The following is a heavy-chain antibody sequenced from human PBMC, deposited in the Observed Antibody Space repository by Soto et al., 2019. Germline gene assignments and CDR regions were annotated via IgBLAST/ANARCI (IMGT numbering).Heavy chain of an antibody. Sequence: PSETLSLTCAVSGGSISSSNWWSWVRQPPGKGLEWIGEIYHSGSTNYNPSLRSRVTISVDKSKNQFSLKLSSVTAADTAVYYCAGYSIAPLNWFDPWGQGTLVTVSS. CDR2: IYHSGST. V-gene: IGHV4-4*02. CDR1: GGSISSSNW. D-gene: IGHD4-4*01. J-gene: IGHJ5*02. CDR3: AGYSIAPLNWFDP.